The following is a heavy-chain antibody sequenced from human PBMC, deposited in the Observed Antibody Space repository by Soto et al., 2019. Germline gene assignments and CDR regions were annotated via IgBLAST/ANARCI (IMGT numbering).Heavy chain of an antibody. V-gene: IGHV1-69*06. Sequence: SVKVSCKASGGTFSSYAISWVRQAPGQGLEWMGGIIPIFGTANYAQKFQGRVTITADKSTSTAYMELSSLRSEDTAVYYCARDKSGVEFYYYYYGMDVWGQGTTVTVSS. CDR2: IIPIFGTA. CDR1: GGTFSSYA. CDR3: ARDKSGVEFYYYYYGMDV. D-gene: IGHD3-10*01. J-gene: IGHJ6*02.